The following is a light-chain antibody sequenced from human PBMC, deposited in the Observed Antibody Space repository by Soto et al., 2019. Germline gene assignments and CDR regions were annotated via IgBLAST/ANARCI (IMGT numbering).Light chain of an antibody. Sequence: QSALTQPPPPSETPGQRVTISCSGRSSNIGSNYVYWYQQLPGTAPKLLIYRNNQRHSGDPDRFSGSKSGTSASLAISGLRSEDEADYYCEAWDDSLSGYVFGTGTKVTVL. CDR1: SSNIGSNY. CDR2: RNN. V-gene: IGLV1-47*01. CDR3: EAWDDSLSGYV. J-gene: IGLJ1*01.